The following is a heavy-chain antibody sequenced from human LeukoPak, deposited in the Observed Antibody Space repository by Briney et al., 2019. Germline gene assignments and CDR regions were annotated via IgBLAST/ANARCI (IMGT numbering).Heavy chain of an antibody. CDR2: INHSGST. D-gene: IGHD4-23*01. Sequence: SETLSLACAVYGGSFSGYYWSWIRQPPGKGLEWIGEINHSGSTNYNPSLKSRVTISVDTSKNQFSLKLSSVTAADTAVYYCASDYGGRKYWGQGTLVTVSS. V-gene: IGHV4-34*01. CDR3: ASDYGGRKY. J-gene: IGHJ4*02. CDR1: GGSFSGYY.